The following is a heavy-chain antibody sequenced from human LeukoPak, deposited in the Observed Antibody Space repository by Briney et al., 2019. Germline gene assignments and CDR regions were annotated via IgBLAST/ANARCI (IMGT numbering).Heavy chain of an antibody. Sequence: ASVKVSCKASGYTFTGYYMHWVRQAPGQGLEWMGRINPNSGDTNYAQKFQGRVTMTRDASISTAYMELSSLRSEDTAVYYCARVSTGDINWFDPWGQGTLVTVSS. CDR2: INPNSGDT. V-gene: IGHV1-2*06. D-gene: IGHD7-27*01. CDR1: GYTFTGYY. CDR3: ARVSTGDINWFDP. J-gene: IGHJ5*02.